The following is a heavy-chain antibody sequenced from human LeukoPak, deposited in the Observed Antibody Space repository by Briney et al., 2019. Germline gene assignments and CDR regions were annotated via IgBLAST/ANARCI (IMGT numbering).Heavy chain of an antibody. V-gene: IGHV4-39*07. J-gene: IGHJ3*02. D-gene: IGHD3-10*01. CDR1: GGSISSSSYY. CDR2: IYYSGST. CDR3: ATSMVRGVIIGAFDI. Sequence: SEALSLTCTVSGGSISSSSYYWGWIRQPPGKGLEWIGSIYYSGSTYYNPSLKSRVTISVDTSKNQFSLKLSSVTAADTAVYYCATSMVRGVIIGAFDIWGQGTMVTVSS.